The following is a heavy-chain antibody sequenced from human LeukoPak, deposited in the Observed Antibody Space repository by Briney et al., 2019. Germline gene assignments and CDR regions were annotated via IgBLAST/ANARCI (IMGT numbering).Heavy chain of an antibody. CDR1: GFTFSDYY. Sequence: GGTLRLSCAASGFTFSDYYMSWIRQAPGKGLEWVSYISSSGNTKYYADSVKGRFTISRDNAKNSLSLQMNSLRAEDTALYYCARALGNAFDIWGQGTMVTVSS. V-gene: IGHV3-11*04. CDR2: ISSSGNTK. D-gene: IGHD7-27*01. CDR3: ARALGNAFDI. J-gene: IGHJ3*02.